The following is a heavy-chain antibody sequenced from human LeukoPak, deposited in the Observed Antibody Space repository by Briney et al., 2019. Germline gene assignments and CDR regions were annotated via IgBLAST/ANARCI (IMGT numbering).Heavy chain of an antibody. D-gene: IGHD6-13*01. J-gene: IGHJ3*02. Sequence: GESLKISCKGSGYNFTSYWIGWVRQMPGKGLEWMGIIYPGDSDTRYSPSFQGQVTISADKSISTAYLQWSSLKASDTAMYYCARHLVLGSSWYVGSAFDIWGQGTMVTVSS. V-gene: IGHV5-51*01. CDR3: ARHLVLGSSWYVGSAFDI. CDR1: GYNFTSYW. CDR2: IYPGDSDT.